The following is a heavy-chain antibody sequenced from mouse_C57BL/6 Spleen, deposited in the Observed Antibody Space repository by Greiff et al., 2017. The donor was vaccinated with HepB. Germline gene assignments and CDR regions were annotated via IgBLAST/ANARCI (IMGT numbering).Heavy chain of an antibody. V-gene: IGHV1-81*01. CDR2: IYPRSGNT. CDR1: GYTFTSYG. Sequence: VQLQQSGAELARPGASVKLSCKASGYTFTSYGISWVKQRTGQGLEWIGEIYPRSGNTYYNEKFKGKATLTADKSSSTAYMELRSLTSEDSAVYFCARWTYYGNSDYFDYWGQGTTLTVSS. J-gene: IGHJ2*01. D-gene: IGHD2-10*01. CDR3: ARWTYYGNSDYFDY.